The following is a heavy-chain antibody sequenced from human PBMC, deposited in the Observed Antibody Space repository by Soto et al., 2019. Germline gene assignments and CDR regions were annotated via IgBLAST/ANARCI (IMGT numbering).Heavy chain of an antibody. J-gene: IGHJ4*02. Sequence: SEPLSLPCTVSVGSIRGCDCYWSWNPQPPGKGLELIGNIYYSGSTYYNPSLRSRAIMSVDTSQNQFSLKLSSLTAADTAVYFCARADDFSDRFDYWGQGALVTVSS. D-gene: IGHD4-17*01. CDR1: VGSIRGCDCY. V-gene: IGHV4-30-4*01. CDR2: IYYSGST. CDR3: ARADDFSDRFDY.